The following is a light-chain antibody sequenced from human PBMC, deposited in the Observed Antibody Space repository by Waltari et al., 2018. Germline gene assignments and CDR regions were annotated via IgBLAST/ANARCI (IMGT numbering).Light chain of an antibody. CDR3: SSYTSSSTVV. Sequence: QSALTQPASVSGSPGPSITISCTGTSSDVGGSNYVSWYQQHPGKAPKLMIYDVSKRPSGVSNRFSGSKSGNTASLTISGLQAEDEADYYCSSYTSSSTVVFGGGTKLTVL. CDR1: SSDVGGSNY. CDR2: DVS. J-gene: IGLJ2*01. V-gene: IGLV2-14*01.